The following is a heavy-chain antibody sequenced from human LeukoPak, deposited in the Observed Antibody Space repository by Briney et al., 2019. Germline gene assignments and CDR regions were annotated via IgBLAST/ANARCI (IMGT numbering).Heavy chain of an antibody. CDR3: AREVGWLRLNWFDP. CDR1: GFTFSSYW. D-gene: IGHD5-12*01. Sequence: GGSLRLSCAASGFTFSSYWMSWVRQAPGKGLEWVAKIKQDGSEKYYVDSVKGRFTISRDNAKNSLYLQMNSLRAEDTAVYYCAREVGWLRLNWFDPWGQGTLVTVSS. J-gene: IGHJ5*02. V-gene: IGHV3-7*01. CDR2: IKQDGSEK.